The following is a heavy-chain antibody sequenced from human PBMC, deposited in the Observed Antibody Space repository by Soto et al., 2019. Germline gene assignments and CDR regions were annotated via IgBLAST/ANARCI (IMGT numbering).Heavy chain of an antibody. J-gene: IGHJ4*02. V-gene: IGHV1-46*01. CDR1: GYTFTRYY. CDR2: INPSDDAT. D-gene: IGHD3-22*01. CDR3: ARDLTREGDSYDRSGYYHDY. Sequence: GASVKVSCKASGYTFTRYYMHWVRQAPGQGLEGMGIINPSDDATSSAEKCQGRLTMTKDTSTSTVYMEMSSLRSEDTGVYYCARDLTREGDSYDRSGYYHDYWGQGTLVTVSP.